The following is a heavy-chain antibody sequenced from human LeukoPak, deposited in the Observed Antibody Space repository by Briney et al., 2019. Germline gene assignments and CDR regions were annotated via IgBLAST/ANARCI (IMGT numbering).Heavy chain of an antibody. CDR2: IRYDGSNK. CDR1: GFTFSSYG. V-gene: IGHV3-30*02. J-gene: IGHJ4*02. D-gene: IGHD3-3*01. Sequence: GGSLRLSCAASGFTFSSYGMHWVRQAPGKGLEWVAFIRYDGSNKYYADSVKGRFTISRDNSKNTLYLQMNSLRAEDTAVYYCAKISWIFGVVTHGGPFDYWGQGTLVTVSS. CDR3: AKISWIFGVVTHGGPFDY.